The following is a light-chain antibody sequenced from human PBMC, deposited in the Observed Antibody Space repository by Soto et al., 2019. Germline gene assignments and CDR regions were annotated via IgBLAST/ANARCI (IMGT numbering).Light chain of an antibody. CDR1: QSISSW. V-gene: IGKV1-5*01. Sequence: DIQMPQSRSTLSASVGYRVTITCLASQSISSWLAWYQQKPGKAPKLLIYDASSWESGVPSRFSGSGSGTEFTLTISSLQPEDFATYYCQQLNSYPQTFGQGTKVDIK. CDR2: DAS. CDR3: QQLNSYPQT. J-gene: IGKJ1*01.